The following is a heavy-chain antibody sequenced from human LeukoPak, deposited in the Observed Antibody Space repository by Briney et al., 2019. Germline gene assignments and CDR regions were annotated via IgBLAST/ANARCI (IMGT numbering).Heavy chain of an antibody. CDR2: ISNNGGSS. Sequence: PGGSLRLSCAASEFTVSSNYMSWVRQAPGKGLEYVSGISNNGGSSFYADSVKGRFTISRDNSKNTLYLQMSSLRAEDTAVYYCVKITSVTGGDCWGQGTRLTVSS. D-gene: IGHD1-14*01. J-gene: IGHJ4*02. CDR3: VKITSVTGGDC. V-gene: IGHV3-64D*09. CDR1: EFTVSSNY.